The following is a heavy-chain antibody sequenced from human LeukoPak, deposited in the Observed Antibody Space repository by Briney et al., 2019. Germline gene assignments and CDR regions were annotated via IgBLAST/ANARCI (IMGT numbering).Heavy chain of an antibody. CDR1: GYTFTTYA. J-gene: IGHJ4*02. D-gene: IGHD2-21*02. CDR3: ARSAGDSFDY. Sequence: GASVKFSCKASGYTFTTYAMHWVRQAPGQRLEWMGWINSGNGNTKYSQEFQGRVTITRDTSASTVYMELSSLRSEDMAVYYCARSAGDSFDYWGQGTLVTVSS. V-gene: IGHV1-3*03. CDR2: INSGNGNT.